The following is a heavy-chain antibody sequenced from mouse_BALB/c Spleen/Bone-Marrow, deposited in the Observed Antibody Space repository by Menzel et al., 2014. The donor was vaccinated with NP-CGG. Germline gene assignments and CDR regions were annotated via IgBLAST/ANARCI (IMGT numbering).Heavy chain of an antibody. CDR2: ISGSGSST. J-gene: IGHJ2*01. CDR3: ARGRDWFDY. Sequence: EVQLQQSGGGLVQPGGSLKLSCAAPGFTFSGYGMSWVRQTPDKGLELVATISGSGSSTYYPDSVKGRFTISRDNARNTLYPQMSSLKSEDTAMYYCARGRDWFDYWGQGTTLTVSS. D-gene: IGHD3-3*01. V-gene: IGHV5-6-3*01. CDR1: GFTFSGYG.